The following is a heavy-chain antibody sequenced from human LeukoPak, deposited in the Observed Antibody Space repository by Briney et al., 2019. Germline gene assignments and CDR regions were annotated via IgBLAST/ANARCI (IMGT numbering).Heavy chain of an antibody. CDR2: ISGSGGST. V-gene: IGHV3-23*01. Sequence: GSLRLSCAASGFTFSSYAMSWVRQAPGKGLEWVSAISGSGGSTYYADSVKGRFTISRDNSKNTLYLQMNSLRAEDTAVYYCAKEPPGDCSSTSCYEGDYWGQGTLVTVSS. CDR3: AKEPPGDCSSTSCYEGDY. CDR1: GFTFSSYA. D-gene: IGHD2-2*01. J-gene: IGHJ4*02.